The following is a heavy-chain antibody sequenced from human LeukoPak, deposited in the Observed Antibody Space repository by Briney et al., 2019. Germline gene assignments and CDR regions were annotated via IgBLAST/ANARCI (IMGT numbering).Heavy chain of an antibody. J-gene: IGHJ4*02. Sequence: GESLKISCKGSGYSFTSYWFGWVRQMPGKGLEWMGIIYPGDPDTRYSPSFQGQVTISADKSINTAYLQWSSPKASDTAMYYCARWDSGSYSDYWGQGTLVTVSS. V-gene: IGHV5-51*01. CDR3: ARWDSGSYSDY. D-gene: IGHD1-26*01. CDR2: IYPGDPDT. CDR1: GYSFTSYW.